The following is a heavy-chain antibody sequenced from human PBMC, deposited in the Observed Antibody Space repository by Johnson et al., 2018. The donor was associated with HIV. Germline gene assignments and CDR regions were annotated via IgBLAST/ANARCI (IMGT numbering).Heavy chain of an antibody. CDR2: ISSNGGST. V-gene: IGHV3-64*01. CDR3: ASSQGSGEGAFDI. D-gene: IGHD2-21*01. J-gene: IGHJ3*02. Sequence: HWVRQAPGKGLAYVSAISSNGGSTYYANSVKGRFTISRDNAKNSLYLQMNSLRAEDTAVYYCASSQGSGEGAFDIWGQGTMVTVSS.